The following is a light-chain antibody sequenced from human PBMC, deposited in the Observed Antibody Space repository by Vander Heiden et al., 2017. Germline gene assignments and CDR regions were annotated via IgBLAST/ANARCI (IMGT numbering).Light chain of an antibody. Sequence: QSVLTQPPSVSGAPGQRVTISCTGSSPNIGAGYDVHWYQQLPGTAPKLLIYDNNNRPSGVPDRFSGSKSGTSASLAIAGLQAEDEADYYCQSYDRSLSGVVFGGGTKLTVL. CDR1: SPNIGAGYD. J-gene: IGLJ2*01. CDR3: QSYDRSLSGVV. V-gene: IGLV1-40*01. CDR2: DNN.